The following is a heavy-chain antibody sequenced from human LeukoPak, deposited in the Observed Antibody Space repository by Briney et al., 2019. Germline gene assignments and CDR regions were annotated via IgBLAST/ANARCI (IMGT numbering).Heavy chain of an antibody. V-gene: IGHV4-38-2*02. CDR2: IYHSGST. Sequence: SETLSLTCTVSGYSFSSGYFWGWLRQPPGKLQEWIGSIYHSGSTYYNPSLKSRVTISVDTSKNQFSLKLSSVTAADTAVYYCARGASIAAAGSAWFDPWGQGTLVTVSS. CDR3: ARGASIAAAGSAWFDP. D-gene: IGHD6-13*01. CDR1: GYSFSSGYF. J-gene: IGHJ5*02.